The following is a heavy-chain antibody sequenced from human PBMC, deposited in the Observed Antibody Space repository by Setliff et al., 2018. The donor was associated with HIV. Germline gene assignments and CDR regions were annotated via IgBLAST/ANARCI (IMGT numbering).Heavy chain of an antibody. CDR1: DGSFSSDD. J-gene: IGHJ6*03. CDR2: IYYSGSP. Sequence: PSETLSLTCTVSDGSFSSDDWTWIRQTPGKGLEWSGYIYYSGSPKYNPSRTSRVTISVDTSKNHFSRKLTSVTAADTAVYYCARHRDSSGWYGDYYYYMDVWGKGTTVTVSS. CDR3: ARHRDSSGWYGDYYYYMDV. D-gene: IGHD6-19*01. V-gene: IGHV4-59*08.